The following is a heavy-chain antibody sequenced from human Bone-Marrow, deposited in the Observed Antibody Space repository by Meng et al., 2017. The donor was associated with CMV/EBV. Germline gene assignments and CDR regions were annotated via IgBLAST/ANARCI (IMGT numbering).Heavy chain of an antibody. D-gene: IGHD7-27*01. Sequence: ASVKVSCKASGYTFTDHYFHWVRQAPGQGLEWMGWIHPQSGVTNYAQKFQARVTLTRDTSINTGYMELSRLTSDDTAVYYCPRDKNWGPDYWGQGTLVTVSS. V-gene: IGHV1-2*02. CDR2: IHPQSGVT. J-gene: IGHJ4*02. CDR3: PRDKNWGPDY. CDR1: GYTFTDHY.